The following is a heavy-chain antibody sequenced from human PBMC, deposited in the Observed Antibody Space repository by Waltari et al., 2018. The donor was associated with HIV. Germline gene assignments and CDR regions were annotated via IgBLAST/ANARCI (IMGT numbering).Heavy chain of an antibody. CDR1: GYSISSGYY. CDR2: IYHSGSA. Sequence: QVQLQESGPGLVKPSETLSLTCTVSGYSISSGYYWGWIRQPPGKGLEWIGSIYHSGSAYYKSSLTSRVTISVDTSKNQFSLKLSSATAADTAVYYCARDRYDSSGYLATYNNYYGVDVWGQGTTVTVSS. CDR3: ARDRYDSSGYLATYNNYYGVDV. D-gene: IGHD3-22*01. V-gene: IGHV4-38-2*02. J-gene: IGHJ6*02.